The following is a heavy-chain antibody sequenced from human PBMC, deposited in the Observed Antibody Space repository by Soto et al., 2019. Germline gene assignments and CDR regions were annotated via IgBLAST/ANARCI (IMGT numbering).Heavy chain of an antibody. CDR1: GGSFSGYY. J-gene: IGHJ5*02. CDR2: INHSGST. V-gene: IGHV4-34*01. Sequence: QVQLQQWGAGLLKPSETLSLTCAVYGGSFSGYYWSWIRQPPGKGLEWIGEINHSGSTNYNPSLKSRVTISVDTSKTQFSLKRSSVTAADTAVYYCARGSFSCSSTSCLNWFDPWGQGTLVTVSS. D-gene: IGHD2-2*01. CDR3: ARGSFSCSSTSCLNWFDP.